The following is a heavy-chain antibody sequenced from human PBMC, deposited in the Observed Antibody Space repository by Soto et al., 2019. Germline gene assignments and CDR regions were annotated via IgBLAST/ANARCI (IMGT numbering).Heavy chain of an antibody. D-gene: IGHD3-10*02. CDR2: IYHSGST. V-gene: IGHV4-30-2*01. J-gene: IGHJ4*02. Sequence: QLQLQESGSGLEKPSQTLSLTCAVSGGSISSGGYSWSWIRRPPGKGLEWLGYIYHSGSTYYSPSLKRRVTISVDRSKNQFSLKLSSVTAADTAVYYCARGGGYYVTLDYWGQGTLVTVSS. CDR1: GGSISSGGYS. CDR3: ARGGGYYVTLDY.